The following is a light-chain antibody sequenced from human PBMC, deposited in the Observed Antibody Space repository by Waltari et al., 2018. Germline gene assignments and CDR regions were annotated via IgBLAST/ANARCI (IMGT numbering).Light chain of an antibody. V-gene: IGKV4-1*01. CDR2: LAS. CDR1: QSVLYNSNKKRY. Sequence: DIVMTQSPDSLAVSLGERATINCKSSQSVLYNSNKKRYLAWYQQKPGQPPKLLIYLASTRESGVPDRFSGSGSGTDFTLTISSLQAEDVAVYYCQQYYSTPPTFGGGTKVEIK. CDR3: QQYYSTPPT. J-gene: IGKJ4*01.